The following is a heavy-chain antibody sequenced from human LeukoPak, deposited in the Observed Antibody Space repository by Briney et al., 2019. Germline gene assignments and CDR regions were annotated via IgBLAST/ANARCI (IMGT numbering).Heavy chain of an antibody. Sequence: HAGGSLRLSCAASGFTFSNYAMSWVRQAPGKGLEWVSGNSDSGSSTYYADSVKGRFTISRDNSKNTLYIHMNSLRAEDTAVYYCAKVLRYFDWLSGFDSWGQGTLVAVSS. J-gene: IGHJ4*02. D-gene: IGHD3-9*01. CDR2: NSDSGSST. CDR3: AKVLRYFDWLSGFDS. CDR1: GFTFSNYA. V-gene: IGHV3-23*01.